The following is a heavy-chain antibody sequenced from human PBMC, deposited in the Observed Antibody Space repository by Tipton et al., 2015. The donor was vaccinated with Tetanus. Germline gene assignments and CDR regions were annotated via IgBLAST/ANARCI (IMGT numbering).Heavy chain of an antibody. CDR1: GGSMNTRTFY. Sequence: TLSLTCTVSGGSMNTRTFYWGWIRQSPGKGLEWIGYIYYTGSTNYNPSLKSRVTISTDKSKNQVSLRLNSVTAADTAVYFCARPPDYYYGMDVWGQGTTVTVSS. CDR2: IYYTGST. J-gene: IGHJ6*02. V-gene: IGHV4-61*05. CDR3: ARPPDYYYGMDV.